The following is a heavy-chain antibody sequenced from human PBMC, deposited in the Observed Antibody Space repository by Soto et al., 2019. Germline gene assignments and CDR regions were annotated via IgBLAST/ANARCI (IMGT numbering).Heavy chain of an antibody. V-gene: IGHV4-39*07. Sequence: PSETLSLTCTVSGGSISSGGYYWSWIRQPPGKGLEWIGEINHSGSTNYNPSLKSRVTISVDTSKNQFSLKLSSVTAADTAVYYCARLYCSSTSCYYYYYMDVWGKGTTVTVSS. CDR1: GGSISSGGYY. CDR2: INHSGST. CDR3: ARLYCSSTSCYYYYYMDV. J-gene: IGHJ6*03. D-gene: IGHD2-2*01.